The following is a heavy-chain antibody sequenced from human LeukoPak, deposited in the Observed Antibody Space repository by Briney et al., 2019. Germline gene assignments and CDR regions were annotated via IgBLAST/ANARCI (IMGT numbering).Heavy chain of an antibody. J-gene: IGHJ4*02. D-gene: IGHD3-9*01. CDR1: GHSLSGSSYS. V-gene: IGHV4-39*07. CDR3: ARGYYDILTGYPYFDY. Sequence: SETLSLTCTVSGHSLSGSSYSWGWIRQPPGKGLEWIGCIYNIGSTGNTHYNPSLKSRLTISEDRSKNQFSLELSSVTAADTAVYYCARGYYDILTGYPYFDYWGQGTLVTVSS. CDR2: IYNIGSTGNT.